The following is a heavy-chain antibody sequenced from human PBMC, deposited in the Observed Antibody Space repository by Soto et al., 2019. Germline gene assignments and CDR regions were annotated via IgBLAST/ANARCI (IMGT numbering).Heavy chain of an antibody. CDR1: GYSFTTYG. D-gene: IGHD6-6*01. J-gene: IGHJ4*02. CDR3: GRVGSSSSPIDY. CDR2: ISGYDGHT. V-gene: IGHV1-18*01. Sequence: QVQLVQSGPEVMKPGASVEVSCKTSGYSFTTYGISWVRQAPGQGLEWMGWISGYDGHTNYAQKLQGRVTMSTDTSTTTAYMELRSLRSDDTAVYYCGRVGSSSSPIDYWGPGTLVTVSS.